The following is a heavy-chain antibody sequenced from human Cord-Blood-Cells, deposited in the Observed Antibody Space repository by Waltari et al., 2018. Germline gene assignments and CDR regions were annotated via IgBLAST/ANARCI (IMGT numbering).Heavy chain of an antibody. J-gene: IGHJ4*02. CDR3: ARKNSSSRYIFDY. CDR2: ISSSGSTI. CDR1: GFTFSGFE. D-gene: IGHD6-13*01. V-gene: IGHV3-48*03. Sequence: EVQLVESGGGLVQPGGSLGLSWAASGFTFSGFEMNWFDQAPGKGLEWVSYISSSGSTIYCADSVKGRFTISRDNAKNSLYLQMNSLRAEDTAVYYCARKNSSSRYIFDYWGQGTLVTVSS.